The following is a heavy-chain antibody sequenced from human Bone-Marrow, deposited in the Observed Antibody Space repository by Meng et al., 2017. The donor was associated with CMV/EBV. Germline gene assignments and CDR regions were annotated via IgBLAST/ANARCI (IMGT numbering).Heavy chain of an antibody. V-gene: IGHV4-59*12. CDR2: IYYSGST. CDR1: GGSISSYY. Sequence: GSLRLSCTVSGGSISSYYWSWIRQPPGKGLEWIGYIYYSGSTNYNPSLKSRVTISVDTSKNQFSLKLSSVTAADTAVYYCARGRYWVYYYGMAVWGQGTTVTVSS. J-gene: IGHJ6*02. CDR3: ARGRYWVYYYGMAV. D-gene: IGHD2-8*02.